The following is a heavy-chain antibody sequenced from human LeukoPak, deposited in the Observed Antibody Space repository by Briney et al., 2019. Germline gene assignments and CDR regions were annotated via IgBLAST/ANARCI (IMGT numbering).Heavy chain of an antibody. V-gene: IGHV5-51*01. CDR1: GYSFTNYW. J-gene: IGHJ4*02. D-gene: IGHD2-15*01. CDR3: ARRTLGYCSGGSCHPTFDY. CDR2: IYPGDSDT. Sequence: GESLKISCKGSGYSFTNYWIGWVRQMPGKGPEWMGIIYPGDSDTRYSPSFQGQVTISADKSISTAYLQWSSLKASDTAMYYCARRTLGYCSGGSCHPTFDYWGQGTLVTVSS.